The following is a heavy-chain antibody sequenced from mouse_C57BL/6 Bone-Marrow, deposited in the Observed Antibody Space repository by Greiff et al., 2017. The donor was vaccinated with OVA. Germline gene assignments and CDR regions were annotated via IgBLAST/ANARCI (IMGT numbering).Heavy chain of an antibody. CDR1: GFTFSNYW. Sequence: EVKLMESGGGLVQPGGSMKLSCVASGFTFSNYWMNWVRQSPEKGLEWVAQIRLKSDNYATHYAESVKGRFTISRDDSKSSVYLQMNNLRAEDTGIYYCTVSNDYYAMDYWGQGTSVTVSS. J-gene: IGHJ4*01. V-gene: IGHV6-3*01. CDR2: IRLKSDNYAT. CDR3: TVSNDYYAMDY. D-gene: IGHD2-5*01.